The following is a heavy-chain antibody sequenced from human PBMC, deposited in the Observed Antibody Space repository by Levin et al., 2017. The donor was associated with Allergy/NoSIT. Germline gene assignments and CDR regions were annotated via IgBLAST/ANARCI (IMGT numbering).Heavy chain of an antibody. J-gene: IGHJ5*02. D-gene: IGHD6-19*01. CDR1: GYFFPNYW. Sequence: KAGGSLRLSCKGSGYFFPNYWIGWLRQTPGKGLEWIGMIHPRSSDTTYNPSFEGQVFISADKSVDTAYLLWRSLKASDSAIYYCARRGSVGSGWYWFDPWGQGTLVTVSS. CDR3: ARRGSVGSGWYWFDP. CDR2: IHPRSSDT. V-gene: IGHV5-51*01.